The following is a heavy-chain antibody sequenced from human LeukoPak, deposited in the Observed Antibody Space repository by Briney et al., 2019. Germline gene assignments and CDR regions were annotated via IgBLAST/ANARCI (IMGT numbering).Heavy chain of an antibody. CDR3: ARHLKTGTTYIYAFDI. CDR1: GYTFTGYY. Sequence: ASVKVSCKASGYTFTGYYMHWVRQAPGQGLEWMGWINPNSGGTNYAQKFQGRVTMARDTSISTAYMELSRLRSDDTAVYYCARHLKTGTTYIYAFDIWGQGTMVTVSS. CDR2: INPNSGGT. J-gene: IGHJ3*02. V-gene: IGHV1-2*02. D-gene: IGHD1-1*01.